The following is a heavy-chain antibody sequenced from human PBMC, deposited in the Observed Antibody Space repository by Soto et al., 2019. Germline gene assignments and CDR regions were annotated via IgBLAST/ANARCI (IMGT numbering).Heavy chain of an antibody. J-gene: IGHJ4*02. D-gene: IGHD3-16*01. CDR1: GGSTSSDNY. CDR2: IYYSGNA. CDR3: AREGGESSDGLYYFDS. Sequence: SETLSLTCTVSGGSTSSDNYWSWIRQPPGKGLEWIGHIYYSGNADYNPSLKSRLAISIDTSKNQFSLKLSSVTAADTAVYFCAREGGESSDGLYYFDSWGQGSLVTGLL. V-gene: IGHV4-30-4*01.